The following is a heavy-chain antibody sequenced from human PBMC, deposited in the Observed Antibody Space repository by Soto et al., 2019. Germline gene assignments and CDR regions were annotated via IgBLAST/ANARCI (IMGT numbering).Heavy chain of an antibody. J-gene: IGHJ4*02. CDR3: ATFPDYAQFDY. V-gene: IGHV3-9*01. D-gene: IGHD4-17*01. CDR1: GFTFDDYA. Sequence: EVQLVESGGGLVQPGRSLRLSCAASGFTFDDYAMHWVRQAPGKGLEWVSGISWNSGSIGYAGSVKGRFTISRDNAKNSLYLQMNSLRAEDTALYYCATFPDYAQFDYWGQGTLVTVSS. CDR2: ISWNSGSI.